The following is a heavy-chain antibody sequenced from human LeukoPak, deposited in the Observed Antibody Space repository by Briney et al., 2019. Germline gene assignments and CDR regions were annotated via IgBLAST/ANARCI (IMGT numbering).Heavy chain of an antibody. CDR3: ARAPGATGGGSRDY. CDR2: IIPIFGTA. V-gene: IGHV1-69*05. Sequence: SVKVSCKASGGTFSSYAISWVRQAPGQGLEWMGGIIPIFGTANYAQKFQGRVTITTDKSTSTAYMELSSLRSEDTAVYYCARAPGATGGGSRDYWGQGTLVTVSS. D-gene: IGHD1-26*01. CDR1: GGTFSSYA. J-gene: IGHJ4*02.